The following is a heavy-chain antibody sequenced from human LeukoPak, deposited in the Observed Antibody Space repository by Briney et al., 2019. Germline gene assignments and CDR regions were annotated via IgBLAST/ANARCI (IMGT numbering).Heavy chain of an antibody. Sequence: GGSLRLSCAASRFTFSSSAMSWVRQAPGKGLEWVSVITGSGGTTYYADSVKGRFTITRDISKNTLYLQMNSLRAEDTAVYFCAKLVGYWGQGTLVTVSS. CDR1: RFTFSSSA. D-gene: IGHD2-8*02. J-gene: IGHJ4*02. V-gene: IGHV3-23*01. CDR3: AKLVGY. CDR2: ITGSGGTT.